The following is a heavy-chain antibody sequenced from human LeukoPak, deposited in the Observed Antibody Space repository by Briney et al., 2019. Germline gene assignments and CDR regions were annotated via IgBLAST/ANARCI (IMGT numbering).Heavy chain of an antibody. J-gene: IGHJ3*01. D-gene: IGHD2-8*02. CDR1: GFTFSSYW. V-gene: IGHV3-7*03. Sequence: GGSLRLSCAASGFTFSSYWMSWVRQAPGKGLEWVANIKQDGSEKYYVDSVKGRFTISRDNAKNSLYLQMNSLRAEDTAVYYCAVAGARYSDTGGLYAFDFWGRGTMVTVSS. CDR2: IKQDGSEK. CDR3: AVAGARYSDTGGLYAFDF.